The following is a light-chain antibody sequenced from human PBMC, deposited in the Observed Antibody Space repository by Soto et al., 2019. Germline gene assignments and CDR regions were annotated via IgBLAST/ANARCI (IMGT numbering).Light chain of an antibody. CDR2: DVT. J-gene: IGLJ1*01. V-gene: IGLV2-8*01. Sequence: QSALTQPASVSGSPGQSITISCTGTSSDVGGYNYVSWYQQHPGKAPKLMIYDVTKRPSGVPDRFSGSKSGYTASLTVSGLQAEDEADYYCSSFAGGNIYVFGTGTKVTVL. CDR3: SSFAGGNIYV. CDR1: SSDVGGYNY.